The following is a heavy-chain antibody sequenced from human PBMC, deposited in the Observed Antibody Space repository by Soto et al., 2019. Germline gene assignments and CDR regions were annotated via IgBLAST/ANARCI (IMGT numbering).Heavy chain of an antibody. Sequence: QLQLQESGPGLVKPSETLSLTCTVSGGSISSSSYYWGWIRQPPGKGLEWIGTIYHSGITYYKPSLESRVTISVDTSKNQFSLKLNSVTAADKAIYYCAREMGGSIDYWGQGTLVTVSS. D-gene: IGHD1-26*01. V-gene: IGHV4-39*01. J-gene: IGHJ4*02. CDR2: IYHSGIT. CDR3: AREMGGSIDY. CDR1: GGSISSSSYY.